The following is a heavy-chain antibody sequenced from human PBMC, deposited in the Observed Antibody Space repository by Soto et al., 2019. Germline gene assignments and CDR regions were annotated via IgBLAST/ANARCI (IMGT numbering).Heavy chain of an antibody. V-gene: IGHV4-30-2*01. J-gene: IGHJ4*02. CDR3: ARARGDGYNYLGY. D-gene: IGHD3-10*01. CDR2: IYHSGST. Sequence: QLQLQESGSGLVKPSQTLSLTCAVSGGSISSGGYSWSWIRQPPGKGLEWIGYIYHSGSTYYNPSLKSRVTISVDRSKNQFSRKLSSVTAADTAVYYCARARGDGYNYLGYWGQGTLVTVSS. CDR1: GGSISSGGYS.